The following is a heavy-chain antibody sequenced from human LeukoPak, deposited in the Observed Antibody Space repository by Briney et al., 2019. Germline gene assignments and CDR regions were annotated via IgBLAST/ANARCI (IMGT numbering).Heavy chain of an antibody. D-gene: IGHD3-22*01. CDR1: GFTFSSYG. CDR3: AKDYYDSSGSMVDY. CDR2: ISYDGSNK. J-gene: IGHJ4*02. Sequence: PGGSLRLSCAASGFTFSSYGVHWVRQAPGKGLEWVAVISYDGSNKYYADSVKGRFTISRDNSKNTLYLQMNSLRAEDTAVYYCAKDYYDSSGSMVDYWGQGTLVTVSS. V-gene: IGHV3-30*18.